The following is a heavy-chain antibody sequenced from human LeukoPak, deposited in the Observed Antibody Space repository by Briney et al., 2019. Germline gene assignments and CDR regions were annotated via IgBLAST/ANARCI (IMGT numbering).Heavy chain of an antibody. D-gene: IGHD6-13*01. V-gene: IGHV3-23*01. CDR1: GCTFSSYA. CDR3: AKDEPFPSYSSSWIHYYYYGMDV. Sequence: GGSLRLSCAASGCTFSSYAMSWVRQAPGKGLEWVSAISGSGGSTYYADSVKGRFTISRDNSKNTLYLQMNSLRAEDTAVYYCAKDEPFPSYSSSWIHYYYYGMDVWGQGTTVTVSS. CDR2: ISGSGGST. J-gene: IGHJ6*02.